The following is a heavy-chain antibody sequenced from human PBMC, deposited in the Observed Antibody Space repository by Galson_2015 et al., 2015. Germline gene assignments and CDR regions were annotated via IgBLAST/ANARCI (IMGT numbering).Heavy chain of an antibody. CDR3: ARDRSGLSD. J-gene: IGHJ4*02. Sequence: SLRLSCAASGFTFSSYAMHWVRQAPGKGLEWVAVISYDGSNKYYADSVKGRFTISRDNSKNTLYLQMNSLRAEDTAVYYCARDRSGLSDWGQGTLVTVSS. CDR1: GFTFSSYA. D-gene: IGHD6-25*01. V-gene: IGHV3-30-3*01. CDR2: ISYDGSNK.